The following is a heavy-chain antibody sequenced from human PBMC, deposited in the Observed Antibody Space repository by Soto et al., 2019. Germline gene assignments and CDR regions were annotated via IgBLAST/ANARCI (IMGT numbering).Heavy chain of an antibody. V-gene: IGHV3-7*05. CDR2: IKQDGTET. D-gene: IGHD3-22*01. Sequence: GGPLRDSCASAGFTSISYWMSCVRQAPGKGLEWVATIKQDGTETYYLDSVKGRFTISRDNAKTSLYLQMNSLKTEDTGIYYCTTDSYSTKIVVRFDYWGHGTLVPVSS. CDR1: GFTSISYW. J-gene: IGHJ4*01. CDR3: TTDSYSTKIVVRFDY.